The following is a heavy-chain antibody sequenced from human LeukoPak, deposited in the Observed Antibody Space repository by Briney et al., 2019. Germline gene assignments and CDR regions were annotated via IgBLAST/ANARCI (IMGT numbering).Heavy chain of an antibody. D-gene: IGHD2-15*01. J-gene: IGHJ5*02. CDR1: EYIFTTYW. CDR3: AISHERMGWFDP. V-gene: IGHV5-51*01. Sequence: GESLKISCKASEYIFTTYWIGWVRQMPGKGLEWMGIIYPGDSDTRYSPSFQGQVTISADKSSSTAYLQWSSLKASDTAMYYCAISHERMGWFDPWGQGTLVTVSS. CDR2: IYPGDSDT.